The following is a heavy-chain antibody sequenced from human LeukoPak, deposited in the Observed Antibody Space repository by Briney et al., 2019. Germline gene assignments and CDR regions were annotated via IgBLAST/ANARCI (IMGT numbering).Heavy chain of an antibody. CDR3: ARDLRAHSSSWYFPRLGAFDI. D-gene: IGHD6-13*01. CDR2: INPNSGGT. CDR1: GYTFTGYY. J-gene: IGHJ3*02. Sequence: GASVKVSCKASGYTFTGYYMHWVRQAPGQGLEWMGWINPNSGGTNYAQKFQGWVTMTRDTSISTAYMELSRLRSDDTAVYYCARDLRAHSSSWYFPRLGAFDIWGQGTMVTVSS. V-gene: IGHV1-2*04.